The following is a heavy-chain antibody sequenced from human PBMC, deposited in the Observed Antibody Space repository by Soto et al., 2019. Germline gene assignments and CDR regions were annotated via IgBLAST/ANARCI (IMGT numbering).Heavy chain of an antibody. J-gene: IGHJ5*02. CDR2: IYWDDDK. V-gene: IGHV2-5*02. CDR3: ALYIVVVPAAPGADNWFDP. CDR1: GFSLSTSGVG. Sequence: SGPTLVKPTQTLTLTCTFSGFSLSTSGVGVGWIRQPPGKALEWLALIYWDDDKRYSPSLKSRLTITKDTSKNQVVLTMTNMDPVDTATYYCALYIVVVPAAPGADNWFDPWGQGTLVTVSS. D-gene: IGHD2-2*01.